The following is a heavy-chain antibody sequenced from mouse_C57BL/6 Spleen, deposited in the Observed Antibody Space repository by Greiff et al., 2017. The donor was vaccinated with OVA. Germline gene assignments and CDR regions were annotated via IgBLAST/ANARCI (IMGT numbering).Heavy chain of an antibody. D-gene: IGHD2-1*01. CDR3: AIYYGNYGGVDY. Sequence: VQLQQPGAELVKPGASVKMSCKASGYTFTSYWITWVKQRPGQGLEWIGDIYPGSGSTNYNEKFKSKATLTVDTSSSTAYMQLSSLTSEDSAVYYCAIYYGNYGGVDYWGQGTTLTVSS. J-gene: IGHJ2*01. CDR1: GYTFTSYW. CDR2: IYPGSGST. V-gene: IGHV1-55*01.